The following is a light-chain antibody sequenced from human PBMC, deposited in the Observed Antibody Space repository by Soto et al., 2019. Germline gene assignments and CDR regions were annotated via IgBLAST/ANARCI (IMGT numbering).Light chain of an antibody. CDR3: QQYYSYPYT. Sequence: AIRMTQSPSSFSASTGDRVTITCLASQGISSYLAWYPQKPGTAPNLLIYAASTLQSWGPSRFSGSGSGTAFPLTISCLQSEDFETYYCQQYYSYPYTFGQGTKLEIK. CDR1: QGISSY. V-gene: IGKV1-8*01. J-gene: IGKJ2*01. CDR2: AAS.